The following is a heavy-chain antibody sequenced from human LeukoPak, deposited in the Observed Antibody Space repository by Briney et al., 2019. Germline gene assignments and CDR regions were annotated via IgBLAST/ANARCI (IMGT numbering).Heavy chain of an antibody. Sequence: ASVKVSCKASGYTLTGYYMHWVRQAPGQGLEWMGWINPNSGGTNYAQKFQGRVTMTRDTSISTAYMELSRLRSDDTAVYYCARDRARTYGSSWPLEYWGQGTLVTVSS. V-gene: IGHV1-2*02. CDR3: ARDRARTYGSSWPLEY. CDR1: GYTLTGYY. D-gene: IGHD6-13*01. J-gene: IGHJ4*02. CDR2: INPNSGGT.